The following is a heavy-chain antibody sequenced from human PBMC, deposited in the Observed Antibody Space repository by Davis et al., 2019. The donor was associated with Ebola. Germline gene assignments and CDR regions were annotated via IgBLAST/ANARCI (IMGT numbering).Heavy chain of an antibody. Sequence: PGGSLRLSCAASGFSLKDYNMHWIRQAPGKGLAWVALAYRGSYGRFYANSVRGRFTISRDNSKDMLYLQMNSLRAEDTAVYYCAKDPPGDGTDYYLFDYWGQGTLVSVSS. V-gene: IGHV3-33*06. CDR1: GFSLKDYN. J-gene: IGHJ4*02. CDR2: AYRGSYGR. CDR3: AKDPPGDGTDYYLFDY. D-gene: IGHD3-22*01.